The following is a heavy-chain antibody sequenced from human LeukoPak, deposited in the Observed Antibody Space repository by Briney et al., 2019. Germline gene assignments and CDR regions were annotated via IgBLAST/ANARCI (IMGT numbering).Heavy chain of an antibody. CDR1: GGSISSGGYY. CDR2: IYYSGST. Sequence: SETLSLTCTVSGGSISSGGYYWSWIRRHPGKGLEWIGYIYYSGSTYYNPSLKSRVTISVDTSKNQFSLKLSSVTAADTAVYYCARSRDYYDSSGYRPFDYWGQGTLVTISS. CDR3: ARSRDYYDSSGYRPFDY. J-gene: IGHJ4*02. V-gene: IGHV4-31*03. D-gene: IGHD3-22*01.